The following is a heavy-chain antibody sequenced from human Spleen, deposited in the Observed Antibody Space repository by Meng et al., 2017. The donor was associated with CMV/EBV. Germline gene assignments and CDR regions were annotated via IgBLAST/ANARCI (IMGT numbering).Heavy chain of an antibody. CDR3: AREGVRVVAPCNWFDP. V-gene: IGHV1-2*02. Sequence: YTFTGYYMSWVRQAPGQGLEWMGWINPDSGRTNYAQKFQGRVTMTRDTSITTAYMELSRLRSDDTAVYYCAREGVRVVAPCNWFDPWGQGTLVTVSS. CDR2: INPDSGRT. CDR1: YTFTGYY. J-gene: IGHJ5*02. D-gene: IGHD2-2*01.